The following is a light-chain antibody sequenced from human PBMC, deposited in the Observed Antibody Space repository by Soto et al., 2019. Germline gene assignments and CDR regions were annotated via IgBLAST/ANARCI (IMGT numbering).Light chain of an antibody. CDR1: QSISSW. CDR3: QQYNSYSTWT. J-gene: IGKJ1*01. V-gene: IGKV1-5*01. Sequence: DIQMTQSPSTLSASVGDRVSINCRASQSISSWLAWYQQKPGKAPKLLIYDASSLESGVPSRFSGSGSGTEFTLTISSLQPDDFATYYCQQYNSYSTWTFGQGTKVDIK. CDR2: DAS.